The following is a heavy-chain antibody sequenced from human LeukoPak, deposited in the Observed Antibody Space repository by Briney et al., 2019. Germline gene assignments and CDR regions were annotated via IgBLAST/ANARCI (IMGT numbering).Heavy chain of an antibody. CDR3: AREKGYGDYGDAFDI. CDR2: ISSSGSTI. CDR1: GFTFSSYE. D-gene: IGHD4-17*01. Sequence: GGSLRLSCAASGFTFSSYEMNWVRQAPGKGLEWVSYISSSGSTIYYADSVKGRFTISRDNAKNSLYLQMNSLRAEDTAVYYCAREKGYGDYGDAFDIWGQGTMDTVSS. V-gene: IGHV3-48*03. J-gene: IGHJ3*02.